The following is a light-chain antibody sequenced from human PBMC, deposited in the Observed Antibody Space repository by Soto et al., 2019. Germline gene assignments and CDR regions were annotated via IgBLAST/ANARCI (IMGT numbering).Light chain of an antibody. CDR2: EFS. CDR1: SSDVGGYNY. V-gene: IGLV2-14*01. J-gene: IGLJ2*01. Sequence: QSALTQPASVSGSPGQSITISCTGTSSDVGGYNYVSWYQQHPGKAPKLMIYEFSNRPSGVSNRFSGSKSGNTASLTISGLQAEDEAEYYCSSYTSSSTLVVFGGGTKLTVL. CDR3: SSYTSSSTLVV.